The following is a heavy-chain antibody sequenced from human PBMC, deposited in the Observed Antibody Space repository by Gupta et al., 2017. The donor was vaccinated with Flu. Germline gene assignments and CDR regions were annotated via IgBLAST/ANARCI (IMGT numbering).Heavy chain of an antibody. CDR3: ASHEGHLSNWYQPHFDY. Sequence: PGKGLAWIGTSHYIGSSYYNPSLKSRVTISVDSSKNQFSLTMSSVTATDTAVYFCASHEGHLSNWYQPHFDYWGQGILVTVSS. V-gene: IGHV4-39*01. J-gene: IGHJ4*02. CDR2: SHYIGSS. D-gene: IGHD6-13*01.